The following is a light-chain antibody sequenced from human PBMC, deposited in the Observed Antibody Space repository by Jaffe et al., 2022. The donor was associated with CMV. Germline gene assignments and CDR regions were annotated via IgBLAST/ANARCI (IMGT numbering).Light chain of an antibody. CDR1: QSISDY. V-gene: IGKV1-39*01. CDR3: QQSYKTPRT. Sequence: DIQMTQSPSSLSASVGDRVTITCRASQSISDYVNWYQQKPGKAPRLLIYSASTLHSGVPSRFSGTGSGTDFTLTVSSLQSEDFATYYCQQSYKTPRTFGPGTYVDIK. J-gene: IGKJ3*01. CDR2: SAS.